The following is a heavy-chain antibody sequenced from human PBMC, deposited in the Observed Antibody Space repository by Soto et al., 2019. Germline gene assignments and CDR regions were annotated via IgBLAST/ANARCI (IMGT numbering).Heavy chain of an antibody. V-gene: IGHV3-48*03. J-gene: IGHJ4*02. Sequence: EVQLVESGGNLIQPGGSLRLSCAASGFTFSSYEMNWVRQAPGKGLEWVSYISGSGGAMFYADSVKGRFTISRDNAKNSLFLQMNSLRVEDTAVYYCARGGGSDVWDSWGQGTLVTVSP. D-gene: IGHD5-12*01. CDR2: ISGSGGAM. CDR1: GFTFSSYE. CDR3: ARGGGSDVWDS.